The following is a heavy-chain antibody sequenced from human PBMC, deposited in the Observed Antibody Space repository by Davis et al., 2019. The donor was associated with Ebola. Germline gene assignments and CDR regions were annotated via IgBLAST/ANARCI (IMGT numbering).Heavy chain of an antibody. J-gene: IGHJ6*04. Sequence: MPSETLSLTCTLSGGSISGYYLTWIRQPPGKGLEWIGYMYYSQGTNYNPSLKSRVTISGDTSKNQFSLKLSSVTAADTAVYYCARNVLLWFGELFYYYYGMDVWGKGTTVTVSS. D-gene: IGHD3-10*01. CDR3: ARNVLLWFGELFYYYYGMDV. V-gene: IGHV4-59*08. CDR2: MYYSQGT. CDR1: GGSISGYY.